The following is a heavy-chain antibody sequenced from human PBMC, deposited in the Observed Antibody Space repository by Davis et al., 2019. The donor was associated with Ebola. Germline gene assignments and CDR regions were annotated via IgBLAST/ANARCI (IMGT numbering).Heavy chain of an antibody. D-gene: IGHD3-3*01. Sequence: KVSCKGSGYSFTSYWIGWVRQMPGKGLEWMGIIYPGDSDTRYSPSFQGQVTISADKSISTAYLQWNSLKASDTAMYYCARMAIITIFGDDAFDIWGQGTMVTVSS. CDR1: GYSFTSYW. CDR3: ARMAIITIFGDDAFDI. V-gene: IGHV5-51*01. J-gene: IGHJ3*02. CDR2: IYPGDSDT.